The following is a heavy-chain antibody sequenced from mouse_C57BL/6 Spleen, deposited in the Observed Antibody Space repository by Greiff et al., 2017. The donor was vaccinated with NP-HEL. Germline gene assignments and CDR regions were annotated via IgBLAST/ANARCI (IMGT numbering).Heavy chain of an antibody. J-gene: IGHJ3*01. V-gene: IGHV1-50*01. Sequence: QVQLQQPGAELVKPGASVKLSCKASGYTFTSYWMQWVKQRPGQGLEWIGEIDPSDSYTNYNQKFKGKATLTVDTSSSTAYMQLSSLTSEDSAVYYCARRGLYSNYGGWCAYWGQGTLVTVSA. CDR3: ARRGLYSNYGGWCAY. D-gene: IGHD2-5*01. CDR2: IDPSDSYT. CDR1: GYTFTSYW.